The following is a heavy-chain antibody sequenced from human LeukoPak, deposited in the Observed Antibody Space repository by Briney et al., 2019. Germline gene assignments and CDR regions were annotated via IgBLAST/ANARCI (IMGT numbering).Heavy chain of an antibody. D-gene: IGHD6-13*01. V-gene: IGHV4-38-2*02. CDR1: GYSTSSGYY. CDR2: IYHSGST. Sequence: SETLSLTCAVSGYSTSSGYYWGWIRQPPGKGLEWIGSIYHSGSTYYNPSLKSRVTISVDTSKNQFSLKLSSVTAADTAVYYCAREGSSWYYAFDIWGQGTMVTVSS. CDR3: AREGSSWYYAFDI. J-gene: IGHJ3*02.